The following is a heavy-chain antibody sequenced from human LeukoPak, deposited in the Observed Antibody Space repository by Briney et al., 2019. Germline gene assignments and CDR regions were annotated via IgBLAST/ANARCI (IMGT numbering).Heavy chain of an antibody. D-gene: IGHD6-13*01. J-gene: IGHJ2*01. CDR2: IYYSGST. CDR1: GGSISSGGYY. Sequence: PSETLSLTCTVSGGSISSGGYYRSWIRQHPGKGLEWIGYIYYSGSTYYNPSLKSRVTTSVDTSKNQFSLKLSSVTAADTAVYYCARDRAAADWYFDLWGRGTLLTVSS. V-gene: IGHV4-31*03. CDR3: ARDRAAADWYFDL.